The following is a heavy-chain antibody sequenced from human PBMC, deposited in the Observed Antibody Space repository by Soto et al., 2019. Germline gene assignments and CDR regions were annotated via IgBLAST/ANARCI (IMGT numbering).Heavy chain of an antibody. CDR3: ARDPYNDFWSGYYYFDY. CDR2: TSASGGLT. Sequence: GGSLRLSCAASGFTFRSYAMSWVRQAPGKGLEWVSATSASGGLTYYADSVKGRFTISRDTSKNTLYLQMNSLRAEDRAVYYCARDPYNDFWSGYYYFDYWGQGTLVTVSS. J-gene: IGHJ4*02. V-gene: IGHV3-23*01. D-gene: IGHD3-3*01. CDR1: GFTFRSYA.